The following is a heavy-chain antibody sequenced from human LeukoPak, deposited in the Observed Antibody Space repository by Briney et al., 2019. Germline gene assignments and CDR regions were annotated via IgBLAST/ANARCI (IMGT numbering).Heavy chain of an antibody. CDR1: GYTFTSYG. V-gene: IGHV1-18*01. Sequence: PSVKVSCKASGYTFTSYGISWVRQAPGQGLEWMGWISAYNGNTNYAQKLQGRVTMTTDTSTSTAYMELRSLRSDDTAVYYCARDRCSSTSCYRIGAFDIWGQGTMVTVSS. CDR3: ARDRCSSTSCYRIGAFDI. CDR2: ISAYNGNT. D-gene: IGHD2-2*01. J-gene: IGHJ3*02.